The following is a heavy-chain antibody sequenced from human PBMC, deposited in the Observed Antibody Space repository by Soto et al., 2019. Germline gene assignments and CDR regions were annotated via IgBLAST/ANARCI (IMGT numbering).Heavy chain of an antibody. Sequence: ESGGGLVKPGGSLRLSCAASGFTFSSYSMNWVRQAPGKGLEWVSSISSSSSYIYYADSVKGRFTISRDNAKNSLYLQMNSLRAEDTAVYYCARDRAYCGGDCYSTGAFDIWGQGTMVTVSS. V-gene: IGHV3-21*01. CDR2: ISSSSSYI. J-gene: IGHJ3*02. CDR3: ARDRAYCGGDCYSTGAFDI. D-gene: IGHD2-21*02. CDR1: GFTFSSYS.